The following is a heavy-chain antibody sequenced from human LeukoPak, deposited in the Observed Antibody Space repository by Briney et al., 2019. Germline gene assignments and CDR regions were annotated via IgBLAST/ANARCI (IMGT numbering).Heavy chain of an antibody. CDR3: ARNPAEGSGYYQGYYYYGMDV. J-gene: IGHJ6*02. V-gene: IGHV1-2*06. Sequence: ASVKVSCKASGYTFTGYYMHWVRQAPGQGLEWMGRINPNSGGTNYAQKFQGRVTMTRDTSISTAYMELSRLRSDDTAVYYCARNPAEGSGYYQGYYYYGMDVWGQGTTVTVSS. CDR2: INPNSGGT. D-gene: IGHD3-22*01. CDR1: GYTFTGYY.